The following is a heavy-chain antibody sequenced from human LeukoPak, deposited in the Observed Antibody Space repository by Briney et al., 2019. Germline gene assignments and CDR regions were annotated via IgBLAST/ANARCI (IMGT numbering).Heavy chain of an antibody. CDR1: GGSFSGYY. CDR2: IYYSGGT. J-gene: IGHJ4*02. CDR3: ARDCSRTSCLEY. V-gene: IGHV4-59*01. D-gene: IGHD2-2*01. Sequence: PSETLSLTCAVYGGSFSGYYWSWIRQPPGKGLEWIGYIYYSGGTNYNPSLKSRVTISVDTSKSQFSLKLSSVTAADTAVYYCARDCSRTSCLEYWGQGTLVTVSS.